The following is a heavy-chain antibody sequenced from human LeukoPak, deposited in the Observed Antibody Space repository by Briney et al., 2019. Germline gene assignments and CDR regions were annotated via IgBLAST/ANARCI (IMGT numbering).Heavy chain of an antibody. D-gene: IGHD6-19*01. CDR1: GGSFSGYY. V-gene: IGHV4-34*01. J-gene: IGHJ5*02. CDR3: ARRSSGWRRFDP. CDR2: INHSGST. Sequence: SETLSLTCAVYGGSFSGYYWSWIRQPPGKGLEWIGEINHSGSTNYNPSLKSRVTISVDTSKNQFSLKLSSVTAADTAVYYCARRSSGWRRFDPWGQGTLVTVSS.